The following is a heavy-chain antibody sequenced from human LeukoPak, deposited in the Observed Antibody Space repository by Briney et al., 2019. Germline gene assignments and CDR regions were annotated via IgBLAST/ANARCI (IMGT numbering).Heavy chain of an antibody. V-gene: IGHV4-38-2*01. Sequence: SETLSLTCAVSGYSISNGYYWVWIRQPPGRGLEWIGSLYHSDSAYYSTSLRSRVSMSVDASKNQFSLTLSFVTAADTAVYYCATVGASHYGDWYFAYWGQGTLVTVSS. CDR3: ATVGASHYGDWYFAY. CDR2: LYHSDSA. CDR1: GYSISNGYY. D-gene: IGHD4-17*01. J-gene: IGHJ4*02.